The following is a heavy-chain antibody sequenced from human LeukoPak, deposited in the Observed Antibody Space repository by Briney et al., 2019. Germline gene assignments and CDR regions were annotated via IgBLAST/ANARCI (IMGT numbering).Heavy chain of an antibody. D-gene: IGHD5-18*01. Sequence: SETLSLTCAVSGGSISSNHWWSWVRQPPGKGLEWIGEINHSGSTNYNPSLKSRVTISVDTSKNQFSLKLSSVTAADTAVYYCARRGRYSYGRTPFDYWGQGTLVTVSS. J-gene: IGHJ4*02. V-gene: IGHV4-4*02. CDR1: GGSISSNHW. CDR2: INHSGST. CDR3: ARRGRYSYGRTPFDY.